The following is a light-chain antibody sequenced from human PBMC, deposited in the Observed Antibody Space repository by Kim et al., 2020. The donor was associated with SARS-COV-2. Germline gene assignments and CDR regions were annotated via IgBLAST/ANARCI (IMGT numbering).Light chain of an antibody. J-gene: IGLJ3*02. Sequence: GQSITLSCTGTSSDVGSYNLVSWYQQHPGKAPKLMIYEVSKRPSGVSNRFSGSKSGNTASLTISGLQAEDEADYYCCSYAGSSTWVFGGGTKVTVL. CDR2: EVS. V-gene: IGLV2-23*02. CDR3: CSYAGSSTWV. CDR1: SSDVGSYNL.